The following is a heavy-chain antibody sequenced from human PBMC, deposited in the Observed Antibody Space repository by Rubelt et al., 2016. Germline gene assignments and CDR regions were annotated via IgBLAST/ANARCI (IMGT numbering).Heavy chain of an antibody. D-gene: IGHD4-17*01. CDR3: MGDRHNYDYGVYLGSVY. J-gene: IGHJ4*02. V-gene: IGHV3-48*01. CDR2: ISSSSSLI. CDR1: GFTFGGYS. Sequence: VRPGGSLRLSCAASGFTFGGYSMNWLRQAPGKGLEWVSYISSSSSLIYYEDSVKGRFTIPRDNSKNTLYLQMNSRRAEDTAVYYCMGDRHNYDYGVYLGSVYWGQGTLVTVSS.